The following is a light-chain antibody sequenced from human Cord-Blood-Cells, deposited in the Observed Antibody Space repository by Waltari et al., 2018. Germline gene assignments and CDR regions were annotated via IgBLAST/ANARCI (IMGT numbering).Light chain of an antibody. CDR1: QSISSY. Sequence: DIQMTQSPSSLSASVVDRATITCRASQSISSYLNWYQQKPGKAPKLLIYAASSLQSGVPSRFSGSGSGTDFTLTISSLQPEDFATYYCQQSYSTPYTFGQGTKLEIK. CDR3: QQSYSTPYT. CDR2: AAS. V-gene: IGKV1-39*01. J-gene: IGKJ2*01.